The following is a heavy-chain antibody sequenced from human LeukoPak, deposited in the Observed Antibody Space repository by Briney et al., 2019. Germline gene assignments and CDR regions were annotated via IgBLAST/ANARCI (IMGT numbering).Heavy chain of an antibody. J-gene: IGHJ4*02. Sequence: ASVKVSCKASGYTFTSYGISWVRQGPGQGLEWMGWISAYNGNTNYAQKLQGGVTMTTDTSTSTAYMELRSLRSDDTAVYYCARGGIGNVLRYFDWFRHNTRPLTATDTPYFDYWGQGTLVTVSS. D-gene: IGHD3-9*01. CDR3: ARGGIGNVLRYFDWFRHNTRPLTATDTPYFDY. CDR2: ISAYNGNT. CDR1: GYTFTSYG. V-gene: IGHV1-18*01.